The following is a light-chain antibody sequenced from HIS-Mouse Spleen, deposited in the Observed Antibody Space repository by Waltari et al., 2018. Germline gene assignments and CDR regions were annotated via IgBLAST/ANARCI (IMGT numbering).Light chain of an antibody. V-gene: IGLV2-23*01. CDR1: SRAVGGYNL. CDR3: CSYAGSSTWV. Sequence: QSALTQPASVSGSPGQSITISCTGTSRAVGGYNLFSWYQQHPGKAPKLMIYEGSKRPSGVSNRFSGSKSGNTASLTISGLQAEDEADYYCCSYAGSSTWVFGGGTKLTVL. CDR2: EGS. J-gene: IGLJ3*02.